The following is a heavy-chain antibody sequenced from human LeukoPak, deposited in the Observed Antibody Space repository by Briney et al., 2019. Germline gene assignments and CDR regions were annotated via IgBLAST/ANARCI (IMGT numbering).Heavy chain of an antibody. Sequence: SETLSLTCTVSGYSISSGYYWGWIRPPPGKGLGGIGIIYHSGTTYYDPSLKSRVTISVDTSKNQSALKLSSVTAADTAVYYCARADDYGDYVSALDIWGQGTMVTVSS. CDR1: GYSISSGYY. D-gene: IGHD4-17*01. V-gene: IGHV4-38-2*02. CDR3: ARADDYGDYVSALDI. CDR2: IYHSGTT. J-gene: IGHJ3*02.